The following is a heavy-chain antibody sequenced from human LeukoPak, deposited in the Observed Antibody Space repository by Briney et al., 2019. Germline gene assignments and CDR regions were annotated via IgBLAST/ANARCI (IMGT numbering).Heavy chain of an antibody. Sequence: GRSLRLSCAASGFTFNSYGMHWVRQAPGKGLEWVAFISHDGGNKYYAELVNGRFTISRDNSKNTLYLQMNSLRADDTSVYYCAKDGGSGWSFFDYWGQGTLVTVSS. CDR3: AKDGGSGWSFFDY. V-gene: IGHV3-30*18. D-gene: IGHD6-19*01. CDR1: GFTFNSYG. CDR2: ISHDGGNK. J-gene: IGHJ4*02.